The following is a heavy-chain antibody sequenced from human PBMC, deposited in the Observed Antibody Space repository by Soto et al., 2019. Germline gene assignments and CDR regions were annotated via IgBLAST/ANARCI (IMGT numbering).Heavy chain of an antibody. Sequence: EVQLLESGGGLVQPGGSLRLSCAGSGFTFTTYAMTWVRQAPGKGLEWVSAISGSGGSTYYADSVKGRFTISGDNSKKTLFLRMTSLRDEDTAVYYCATRRDASYYSYGMDVWGQGTTVTVSS. CDR3: ATRRDASYYSYGMDV. D-gene: IGHD2-2*01. V-gene: IGHV3-23*01. CDR1: GFTFTTYA. J-gene: IGHJ6*02. CDR2: ISGSGGST.